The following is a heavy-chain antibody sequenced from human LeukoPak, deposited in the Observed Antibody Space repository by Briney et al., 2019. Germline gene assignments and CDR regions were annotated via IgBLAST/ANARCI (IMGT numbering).Heavy chain of an antibody. CDR1: GYSISSGYY. D-gene: IGHD6-13*01. Sequence: TSETLSLTCTVSGYSISSGYYWGWIRQPPGKGLEWMGSIYHSGSTYYNPSLKSRVAISVDTSKNQFSLKLSSVTAADTAVYYCARVVGSSSSYKDYWGQGTLVTVSS. V-gene: IGHV4-38-2*02. CDR3: ARVVGSSSSYKDY. CDR2: IYHSGST. J-gene: IGHJ4*02.